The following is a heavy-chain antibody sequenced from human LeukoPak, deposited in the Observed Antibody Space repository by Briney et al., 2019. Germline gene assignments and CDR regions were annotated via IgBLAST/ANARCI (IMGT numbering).Heavy chain of an antibody. CDR3: AKDGFERGADTDYMDV. D-gene: IGHD2-2*03. CDR2: IYNSEST. V-gene: IGHV4-4*07. J-gene: IGHJ6*03. Sequence: PSETLSLTFTGSGRPLSSYYWSWIRQPAGKGLEWIGRIYNSESTDYNPSLKSRVTMSVDTSNQFSLNLSSVTAADTAVYYCAKDGFERGADTDYMDVWGKGTTVIVSS. CDR1: GRPLSSYY.